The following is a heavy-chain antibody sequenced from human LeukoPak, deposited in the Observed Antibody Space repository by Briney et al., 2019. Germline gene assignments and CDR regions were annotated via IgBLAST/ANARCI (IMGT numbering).Heavy chain of an antibody. Sequence: PSETLSLTCTVSGGSITSSSYHWGWIRQPPGKGLEWIGSIYYSGSTYYNPSLKSRVTISVDTSKNQFSLKLSSVTAADTAVYYCASPRLYDILTGPIDYWGQGTLVTVSS. CDR2: IYYSGST. CDR3: ASPRLYDILTGPIDY. CDR1: GGSITSSSYH. V-gene: IGHV4-39*07. D-gene: IGHD3-9*01. J-gene: IGHJ4*02.